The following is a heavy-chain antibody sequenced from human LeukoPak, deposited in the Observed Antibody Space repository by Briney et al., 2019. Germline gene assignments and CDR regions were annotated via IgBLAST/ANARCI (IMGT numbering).Heavy chain of an antibody. Sequence: PSETLSLTCAVYGGSFSGYYWSWIRQPPGKGLEWIGEINHSGSTNYNPSLKSRVTISVDTSKNQFSLKLSSVTAADTAVYYCAKALADYGSGSAHFDYWGRGTLVTVSS. D-gene: IGHD3-10*01. J-gene: IGHJ4*02. CDR1: GGSFSGYY. CDR3: AKALADYGSGSAHFDY. CDR2: INHSGST. V-gene: IGHV4-34*01.